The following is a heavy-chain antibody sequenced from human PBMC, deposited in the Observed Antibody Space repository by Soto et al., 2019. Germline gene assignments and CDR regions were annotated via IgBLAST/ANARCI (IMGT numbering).Heavy chain of an antibody. J-gene: IGHJ4*02. D-gene: IGHD6-13*01. V-gene: IGHV1-24*01. Sequence: ASVRVSCKVSGYTLTELSMHWVRQAPGKGLEWMGGFDPEAGETIYAQKVQGRVTMTEDTSTDTAYMELSSLRSVDTATYYCARIPEGIAAAGIDYWGQGTLVTVSS. CDR1: GYTLTELS. CDR2: FDPEAGET. CDR3: ARIPEGIAAAGIDY.